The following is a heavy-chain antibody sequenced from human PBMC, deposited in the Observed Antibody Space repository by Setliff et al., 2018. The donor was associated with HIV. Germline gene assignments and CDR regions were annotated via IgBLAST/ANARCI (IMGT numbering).Heavy chain of an antibody. V-gene: IGHV1-2*02. CDR1: GYTFTVNH. CDR2: ISPDSGDT. J-gene: IGHJ3*01. CDR3: GRVPYKSAWFSGGHNPFDV. Sequence: ASVKVSCKTSGYTFTVNHLHWVRQAPGQGVEWVGKISPDSGDTFYAQKFQGRVTLTRDTSITTAYMELSTLRDDGTAVYYCGRVPYKSAWFSGGHNPFDVWGQGTMVTVSS. D-gene: IGHD6-19*01.